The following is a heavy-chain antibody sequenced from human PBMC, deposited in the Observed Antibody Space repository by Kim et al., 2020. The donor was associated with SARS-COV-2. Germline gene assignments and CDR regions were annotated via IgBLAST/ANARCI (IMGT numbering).Heavy chain of an antibody. V-gene: IGHV4-38-2*02. CDR1: GYSISSGYY. Sequence: SETLSLTCTVSGYSISSGYYWGWIRQPPGKGLEWIGSMYHGGSTYYSPSLKSRVTISVDTSKNQFSLKMSSVTAADTAVYFCTRVWSSGWPFDHWGQGTLVTVSS. D-gene: IGHD6-19*01. J-gene: IGHJ4*02. CDR3: TRVWSSGWPFDH. CDR2: MYHGGST.